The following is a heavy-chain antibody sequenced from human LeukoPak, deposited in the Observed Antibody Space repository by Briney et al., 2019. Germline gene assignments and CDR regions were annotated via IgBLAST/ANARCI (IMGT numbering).Heavy chain of an antibody. J-gene: IGHJ4*02. D-gene: IGHD6-19*01. CDR2: IYYTGSA. Sequence: SETLSLTCTVSGGSISNYYWSWVRRPPGKGLEWVGLIYYTGSASYSPSLKSRVTISVDTSKNQFSLNLNSVTAADTAVYYCAKYHSSGLDYWGQGILVTVSS. V-gene: IGHV4-59*08. CDR3: AKYHSSGLDY. CDR1: GGSISNYY.